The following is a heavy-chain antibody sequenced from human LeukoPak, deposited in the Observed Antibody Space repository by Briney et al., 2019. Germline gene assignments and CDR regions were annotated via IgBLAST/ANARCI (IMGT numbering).Heavy chain of an antibody. CDR3: AREDTTWLTDF. J-gene: IGHJ4*02. D-gene: IGHD1-1*01. Sequence: RTSETLSLTCTVSGGSISSYYWSWIRQPPGKGLEWTGNIHYSGSTNYNPSLKSRVTISADMSKNQFSLKLSSVTAADTAVYYCAREDTTWLTDFWGQGTLVTVSS. CDR2: IHYSGST. CDR1: GGSISSYY. V-gene: IGHV4-59*01.